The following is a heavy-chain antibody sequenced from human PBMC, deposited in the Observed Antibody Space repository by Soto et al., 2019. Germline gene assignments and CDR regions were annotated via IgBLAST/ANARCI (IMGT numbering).Heavy chain of an antibody. CDR1: GFSFSSYA. V-gene: IGHV3-23*01. CDR2: ISGSGGST. Sequence: GRSLRLSCAAAGFSFSSYAMNRVRQAPGKGLEWVSAISGSGGSTYYADSVKGRFTISRDNSKNTLYLQMNSLRAEDTAVYYCTKGAKYYDSMWGQGTLVTVSS. J-gene: IGHJ4*02. CDR3: TKGAKYYDSM. D-gene: IGHD3-22*01.